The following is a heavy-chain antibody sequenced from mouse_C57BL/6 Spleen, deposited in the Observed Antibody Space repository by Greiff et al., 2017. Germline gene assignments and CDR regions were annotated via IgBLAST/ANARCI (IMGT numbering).Heavy chain of an antibody. V-gene: IGHV10-1*01. Sequence: DVMLVESGGGLVQPKGSLKLSCAASGFSFNTYAMNWVRQAPGKGLEWVARIRSKSNNYATYYADSVKDRFTISRDDSESMLYLQMNNLKTEDTAMYYCVSGTTGAMDYWGQGTSVTVSS. J-gene: IGHJ4*01. CDR3: VSGTTGAMDY. CDR2: IRSKSNNYAT. CDR1: GFSFNTYA. D-gene: IGHD1-1*01.